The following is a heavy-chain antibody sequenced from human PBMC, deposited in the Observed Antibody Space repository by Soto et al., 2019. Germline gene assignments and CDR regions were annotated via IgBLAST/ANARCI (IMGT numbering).Heavy chain of an antibody. V-gene: IGHV4-39*01. CDR1: GGSISSTSHY. J-gene: IGHJ6*02. D-gene: IGHD3-16*02. CDR3: ATPYRNTRYFYYYGMDV. CDR2: IYYSGRA. Sequence: SETLSLTCAVSGGSISSTSHYWVWIRQPPGEGLAWMGNIYYSGRAYYDPSLKSRVTISVDTSKEQFSLRLSSVTATDTAVYSCATPYRNTRYFYYYGMDVWGQGTTVTVSS.